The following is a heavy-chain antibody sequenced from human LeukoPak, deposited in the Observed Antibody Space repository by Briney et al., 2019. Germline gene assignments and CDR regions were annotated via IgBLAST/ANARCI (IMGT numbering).Heavy chain of an antibody. J-gene: IGHJ6*03. CDR1: GYTFTGYY. D-gene: IGHD2-8*01. CDR3: ARSARHCNNGVCFTDYYIDL. V-gene: IGHV1-2*02. Sequence: ASVKVSCKASGYTFTGYYMHWVRQAPGQGLEWMGWINPNSGGTNYAQKFQGRVTMTRDTSISTAYMEMSSLTSDDTAAYYCARSARHCNNGVCFTDYYIDLWGKGTTVIVSS. CDR2: INPNSGGT.